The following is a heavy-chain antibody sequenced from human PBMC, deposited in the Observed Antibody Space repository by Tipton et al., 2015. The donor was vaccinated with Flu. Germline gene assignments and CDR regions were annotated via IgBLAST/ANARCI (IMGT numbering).Heavy chain of an antibody. V-gene: IGHV1-46*01. D-gene: IGHD2-2*01. CDR1: GYTFTSYY. CDR3: ARALLCSSTSCAHDF. CDR2: INPSAGST. Sequence: QSGAEVKKPGASVKVSCKASGYTFTSYYMHWVRQAPGQGLEWMGIINPSAGSTWYAQKFQGRVTMTRDTSTSTVYMELSSLRSEDTAVYYCARALLCSSTSCAHDFWGLGTLVTVSS. J-gene: IGHJ4*02.